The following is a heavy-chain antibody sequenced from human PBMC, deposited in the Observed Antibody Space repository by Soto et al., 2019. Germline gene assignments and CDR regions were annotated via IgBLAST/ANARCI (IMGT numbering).Heavy chain of an antibody. J-gene: IGHJ4*02. CDR1: GGSISSGGYY. CDR2: MYYIGTT. V-gene: IGHV4-31*03. D-gene: IGHD3-22*01. CDR3: ARHRGANGYYLYFDY. Sequence: PSETLSLTCTVSGGSISSGGYYWSWIRQSPGKGLEWIGYMYYIGTTQYNPSLRSRVTMSVDTSKNQFSLKLNSVTAADTAVYYCARHRGANGYYLYFDYWGEGTLVTVS.